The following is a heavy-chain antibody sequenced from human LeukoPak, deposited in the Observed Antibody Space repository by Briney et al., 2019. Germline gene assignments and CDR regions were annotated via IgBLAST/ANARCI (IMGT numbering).Heavy chain of an antibody. CDR3: ARDYYGSGSYYTSWFDP. Sequence: PSETLSLTCTVSGGSISSYYGSWIRQPPGKGLEWIGYIYYSGSTNYNPSLKSRVTISVDTSKNQFSLKLSSVTAADTAVYYCARDYYGSGSYYTSWFDPWGQGTLVTVSS. CDR1: GGSISSYY. D-gene: IGHD3-10*01. CDR2: IYYSGST. J-gene: IGHJ5*02. V-gene: IGHV4-59*01.